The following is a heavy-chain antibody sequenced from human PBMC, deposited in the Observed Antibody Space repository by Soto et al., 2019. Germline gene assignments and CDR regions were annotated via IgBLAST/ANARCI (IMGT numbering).Heavy chain of an antibody. CDR3: ATMGFCGPGCYSFDY. CDR2: IDAYSSDT. J-gene: IGHJ4*02. Sequence: ASVRVSCKASGYTFTSYGINWVRQAPGQGLEWMGWIDAYSSDTNYAQKLQGRVTMTTDTSTETAYMELESLTSEDTAFYYCATMGFCGPGCYSFDYWGQGTLVTVSS. V-gene: IGHV1-18*01. CDR1: GYTFTSYG. D-gene: IGHD2-21*02.